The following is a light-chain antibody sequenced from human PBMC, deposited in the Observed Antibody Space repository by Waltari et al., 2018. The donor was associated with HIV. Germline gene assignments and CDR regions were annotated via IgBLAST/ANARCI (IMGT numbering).Light chain of an antibody. J-gene: IGKJ3*01. CDR2: GAS. Sequence: EIVLTQSPGTLSLSPGESVTLSCRASQSISSSYLGWYQQRPGKAPRLLIYGASNRATGIPDRFSGSGSGTDFTLTISRLDSGDFAVYYCHQYGTSPFTFGPGTK. CDR3: HQYGTSPFT. CDR1: QSISSSY. V-gene: IGKV3-20*01.